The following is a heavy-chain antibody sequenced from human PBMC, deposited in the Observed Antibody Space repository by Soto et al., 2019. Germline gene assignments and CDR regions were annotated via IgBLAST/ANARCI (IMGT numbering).Heavy chain of an antibody. CDR2: TDVGSANA. V-gene: IGHV1-58*01. CDR1: GFTFSSSA. Sequence: SVKVSCKTSGFTFSSSAVHWVRQARGHRLQWIGWTDVGSANANYAQMLQERVTISRDMSTSTAYMELISLRPEDTAVYYCARGIPGYCGGATCYSGWFDPWG. J-gene: IGHJ5*02. D-gene: IGHD2-15*01. CDR3: ARGIPGYCGGATCYSGWFDP.